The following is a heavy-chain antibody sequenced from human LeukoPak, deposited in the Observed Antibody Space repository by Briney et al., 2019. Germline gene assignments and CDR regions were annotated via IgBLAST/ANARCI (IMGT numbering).Heavy chain of an antibody. CDR3: AHRRPYSNSSPHKGFDP. D-gene: IGHD6-6*01. V-gene: IGHV2-5*01. CDR2: IYWNDEK. J-gene: IGHJ5*02. Sequence: ESGPTLVKPTQTFTLTCTFSGFSLSTRGGGVGWIRQPPGKALEWLTLIYWNDEKRYSPSLKSRLTITEHTSKNQVVLTMTNMDPVDTATYYCAHRRPYSNSSPHKGFDPWGQGTLVTVSS. CDR1: GFSLSTRGGG.